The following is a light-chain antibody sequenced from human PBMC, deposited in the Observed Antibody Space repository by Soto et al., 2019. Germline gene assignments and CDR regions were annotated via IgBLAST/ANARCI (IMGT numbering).Light chain of an antibody. CDR3: QQSSSSPIT. V-gene: IGKV3D-15*01. J-gene: IGKJ5*01. CDR1: QSVSSY. CDR2: DAS. Sequence: EIVMTQSPATLSVSPGERATLSCRASQSVSSYLAWYQQKPGQAPRLLIYDASNRATGIPARFSGSGSGTDFTLTISRLEAEDFAVYYCQQSSSSPITFGQGTRLEI.